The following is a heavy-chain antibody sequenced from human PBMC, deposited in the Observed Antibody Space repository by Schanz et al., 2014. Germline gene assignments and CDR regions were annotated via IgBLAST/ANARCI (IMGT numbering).Heavy chain of an antibody. J-gene: IGHJ3*02. CDR3: AKGRFGELSAFDI. CDR1: GFTFTNYA. V-gene: IGHV3-23*01. CDR2: MNESHSTI. D-gene: IGHD3-10*01. Sequence: DVQLLESGGGLVQPGGSLRLSCAASGFTFTNYAMSWVRQAPGKGLEWVSAMNESHSTIYYADSVRGRFTISRDNAENTLYLQMNSLRAEDTAVYYCAKGRFGELSAFDIWGQGTMVTVSS.